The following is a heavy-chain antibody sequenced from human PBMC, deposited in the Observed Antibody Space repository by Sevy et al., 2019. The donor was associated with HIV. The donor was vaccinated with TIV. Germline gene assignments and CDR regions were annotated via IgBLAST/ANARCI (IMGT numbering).Heavy chain of an antibody. J-gene: IGHJ3*02. CDR1: GFTFSSYA. Sequence: GGCLRLSCAASGFTFSSYAMHWVRQAPGKGLEWVAVISYDGSNKYYADSVKGRFTISRDNSKNTLYLQMNSLRAEDTAVYYCAAMVRSCWTSAFDIWGQGTPVTVSS. V-gene: IGHV3-30-3*01. CDR3: AAMVRSCWTSAFDI. CDR2: ISYDGSNK. D-gene: IGHD3-10*01.